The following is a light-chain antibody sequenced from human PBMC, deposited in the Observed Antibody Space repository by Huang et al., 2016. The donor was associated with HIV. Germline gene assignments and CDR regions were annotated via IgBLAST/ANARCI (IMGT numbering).Light chain of an antibody. V-gene: IGKV3-20*01. Sequence: EIVLTQSPGTLSLSPGERAALSCRASQGLSPTYLAWYQQRPGQGPRLLIYGTSTRATGIPDRFSGSGSGTDFTLTISRLEPEDFAMYYCQQYVRSPWTFGQGTKVEIK. J-gene: IGKJ1*01. CDR2: GTS. CDR1: QGLSPTY. CDR3: QQYVRSPWT.